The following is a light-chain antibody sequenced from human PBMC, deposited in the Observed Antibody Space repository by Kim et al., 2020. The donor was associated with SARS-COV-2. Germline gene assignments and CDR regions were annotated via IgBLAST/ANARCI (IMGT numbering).Light chain of an antibody. J-gene: IGKJ4*01. V-gene: IGKV3-20*01. CDR2: GAS. Sequence: PEERATLSCRASQSVNNNYFAWYQQKPGQAPRLIIYGASNRATGIPDRFSGSGSGADFTLTISRLEPEDCAVYYCQLYGSSPRLTFGGGTKVDIK. CDR3: QLYGSSPRLT. CDR1: QSVNNNY.